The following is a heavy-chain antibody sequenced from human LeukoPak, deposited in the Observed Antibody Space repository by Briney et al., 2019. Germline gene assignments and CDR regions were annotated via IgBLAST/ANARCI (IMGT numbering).Heavy chain of an antibody. J-gene: IGHJ4*02. Sequence: ASVKVSCKASGYTFTIYYMHWVRQAPGQGLEWMGIINPSGGSTSYAQKFQGRVTMTRDTSTSTVYMELSSLRSEDTAVYYCARGITTMVRGVPRANTFDYWGQGTLVTVSS. CDR3: ARGITTMVRGVPRANTFDY. D-gene: IGHD3-10*01. V-gene: IGHV1-46*01. CDR2: INPSGGST. CDR1: GYTFTIYY.